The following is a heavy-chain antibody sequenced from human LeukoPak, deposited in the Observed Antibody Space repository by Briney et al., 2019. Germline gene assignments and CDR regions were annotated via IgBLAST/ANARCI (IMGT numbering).Heavy chain of an antibody. CDR3: ARGPCYYDSGGFYHY. CDR1: GFSFTSFS. V-gene: IGHV3-21*01. Sequence: GGSLRLSCVASGFSFTSFSMNWVRQAPGKGLEWVSSISSSSSDYINYADSVKGRFTISKDNAKNSLYLQMNSLRTEDTAVYYCARGPCYYDSGGFYHYWGQGTLVTVSS. D-gene: IGHD3-22*01. CDR2: ISSSSSDYI. J-gene: IGHJ4*02.